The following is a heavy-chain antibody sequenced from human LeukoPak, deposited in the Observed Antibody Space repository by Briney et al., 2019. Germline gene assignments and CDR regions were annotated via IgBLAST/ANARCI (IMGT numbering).Heavy chain of an antibody. J-gene: IGHJ5*02. CDR1: GGSISNYY. V-gene: IGHV4-59*01. Sequence: PSETLSLTCTVSGGSISNYYWSWIRQPPGKGLEWIGFIHSNGGANYNASLNSRATISRDTSRSQVSLNLTSVTAADTAVYYCASSNLGSLGQFDPWGQGTLVTVSS. D-gene: IGHD3-10*01. CDR2: IHSNGGA. CDR3: ASSNLGSLGQFDP.